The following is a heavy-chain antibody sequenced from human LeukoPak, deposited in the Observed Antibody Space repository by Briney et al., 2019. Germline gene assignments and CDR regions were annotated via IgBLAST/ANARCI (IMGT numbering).Heavy chain of an antibody. J-gene: IGHJ6*02. CDR3: ARESPDILTGYYYGMDV. CDR2: IYSGGST. D-gene: IGHD3-9*01. CDR1: GFTVSSNY. Sequence: PGGSLRLSCAASGFTVSSNYMSWVRQAPGKGLEWVSVIYSGGSTYYADSVKGRFTISRDNSKNTLYLQMNSLRAEDTAVYYCARESPDILTGYYYGMDVWGQGTTVTVSS. V-gene: IGHV3-53*01.